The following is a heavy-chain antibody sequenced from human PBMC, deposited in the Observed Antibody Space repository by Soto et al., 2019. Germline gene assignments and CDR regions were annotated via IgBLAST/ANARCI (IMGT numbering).Heavy chain of an antibody. V-gene: IGHV4-59*01. CDR2: IYYSGST. J-gene: IGHJ5*02. Sequence: SETLSLTCTVSGGSISSYYWSWIRQPPGKGLEWIGYIYYSGSTNYNPSLKSRVTISVDTSKNQFSLKLSSVTAADTAVYYCARGVRITMVRGVIAEFDTWGQGTLVTVSS. CDR1: GGSISSYY. D-gene: IGHD3-10*01. CDR3: ARGVRITMVRGVIAEFDT.